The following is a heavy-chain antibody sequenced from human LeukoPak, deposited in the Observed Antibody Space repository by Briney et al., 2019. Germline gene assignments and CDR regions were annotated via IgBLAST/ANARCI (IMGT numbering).Heavy chain of an antibody. CDR1: GYTFTSYG. CDR3: ARGGLTGYYYYGMDV. J-gene: IGHJ6*02. Sequence: GASVKVSCKASGYTFTSYGISWVRQAPGQGLEWMGWISAYSGNTNYAQKLQGRVTMTTDTSTSTAYMELRSLRSDDTAVYYCARGGLTGYYYYGMDVWGQGTTVTVSS. CDR2: ISAYSGNT. V-gene: IGHV1-18*01.